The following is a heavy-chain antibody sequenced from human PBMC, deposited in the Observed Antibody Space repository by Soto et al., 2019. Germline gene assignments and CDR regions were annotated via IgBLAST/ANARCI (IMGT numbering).Heavy chain of an antibody. CDR3: AKDKYTDTVRKVWFFDY. J-gene: IGHJ2*01. CDR2: VSAHGGIT. CDR1: GFTFSKYA. Sequence: EVQLLESGGGLVKPGGSLRLSCAASGFTFSKYAMSWVRLAPGKGLEWVSSVSAHGGITDYADSVKGRFTISRDNFQNILTLQMVSMRGDDTALYFCAKDKYTDTVRKVWFFDYWGRGTLVTVSS. V-gene: IGHV3-23*01. D-gene: IGHD2-2*02.